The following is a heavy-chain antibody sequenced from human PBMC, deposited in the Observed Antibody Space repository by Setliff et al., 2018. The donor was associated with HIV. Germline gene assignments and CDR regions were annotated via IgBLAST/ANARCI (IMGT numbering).Heavy chain of an antibody. Sequence: GASVKVSCKASGYTFTSYGISWLRQAPGQGLEWMGWISAYNGNTNYAQKLQGRVTMTTDTSTSTAYMELRSLRSDDTAVYYCARDPLNFWSGFWFDPWGQGTLVTVS. CDR2: ISAYNGNT. V-gene: IGHV1-18*01. J-gene: IGHJ5*02. CDR3: ARDPLNFWSGFWFDP. CDR1: GYTFTSYG. D-gene: IGHD3-3*01.